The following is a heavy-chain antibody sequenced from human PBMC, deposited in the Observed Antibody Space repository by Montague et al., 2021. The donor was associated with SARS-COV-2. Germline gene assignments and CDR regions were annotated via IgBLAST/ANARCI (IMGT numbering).Heavy chain of an antibody. CDR3: AKAHYYDSSGYDN. D-gene: IGHD3-22*01. J-gene: IGHJ4*02. CDR2: ISWNSGSI. Sequence: SLRLSCAASGFTFDDSAMHWVRQAPGKGLEWVSGISWNSGSIGYADSVKGRFTISRDNAKNSLYLQMNSLRAEDTALYYCAKAHYYDSSGYDNWGQGTLVTVFS. CDR1: GFTFDDSA. V-gene: IGHV3-9*01.